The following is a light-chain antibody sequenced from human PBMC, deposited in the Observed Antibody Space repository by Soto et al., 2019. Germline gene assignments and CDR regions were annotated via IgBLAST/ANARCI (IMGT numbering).Light chain of an antibody. Sequence: DIQMTQSPSAMSASVGDGVTITCRASQGISNYLAWFQQHPGKVPQRLIYFASSLQSGVPSRFLSTRSETQFTLTISCLRPEDFATYYCVLEPSYPWTFGPRTKV. J-gene: IGKJ1*01. CDR3: VLEPSYPWT. CDR2: FAS. CDR1: QGISNY. V-gene: IGKV1-17*03.